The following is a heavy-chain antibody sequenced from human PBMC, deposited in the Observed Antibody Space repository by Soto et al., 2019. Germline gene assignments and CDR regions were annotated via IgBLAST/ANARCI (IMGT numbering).Heavy chain of an antibody. CDR1: GFSFSCCA. Sequence: EVQLLESGGGVVQPGGSLRLSCAASGFSFSCCAMSWVRQAPGKGLEWVSAISNTAVYTDYADSVKGRFTISRDNSKNTLYLQMSSLRAEDTAVYYCAQRGLGNGFDISGQGTMVTVSS. V-gene: IGHV3-23*01. J-gene: IGHJ3*02. CDR3: AQRGLGNGFDI. D-gene: IGHD1-26*01. CDR2: ISNTAVYT.